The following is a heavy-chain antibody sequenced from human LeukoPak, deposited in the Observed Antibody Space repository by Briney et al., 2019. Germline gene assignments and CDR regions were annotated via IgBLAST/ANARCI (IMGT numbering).Heavy chain of an antibody. CDR1: GFTFSSYW. D-gene: IGHD3-16*01. V-gene: IGHV3-74*01. Sequence: GGSLRLSCAASGFTFSSYWMHWVRQAPGKGLVWVSRINSDGSSTSYADSVNGRFTISRDNTKNTLYLQMNSLRAEDTAVYYRASVAFGGGDYWGQGTLVTVSS. CDR2: INSDGSST. CDR3: ASVAFGGGDY. J-gene: IGHJ4*02.